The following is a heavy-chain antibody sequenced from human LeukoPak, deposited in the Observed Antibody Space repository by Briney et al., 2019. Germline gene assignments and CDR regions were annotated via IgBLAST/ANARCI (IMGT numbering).Heavy chain of an antibody. D-gene: IGHD3-3*01. CDR1: GYSISSGYY. J-gene: IGHJ4*02. V-gene: IGHV4-61*01. CDR2: IYYSGST. Sequence: SETLSLTCTVSGYSISSGYYWGCIRQPPGKGLEWIGYIYYSGSTNYNPSLKSRVTISVDTSKNQFSLKLSSVTAADTAVYYCASTRDLRSGYQFWGQGTLVTVSS. CDR3: ASTRDLRSGYQF.